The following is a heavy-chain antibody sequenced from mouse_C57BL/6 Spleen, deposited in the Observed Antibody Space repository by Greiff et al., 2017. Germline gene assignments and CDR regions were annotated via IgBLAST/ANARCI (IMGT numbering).Heavy chain of an antibody. CDR1: GYSFTGYY. J-gene: IGHJ2*01. CDR3: ARWYYGSFFDY. CDR2: INPSTGGT. V-gene: IGHV1-42*01. Sequence: EVQLVESGPELVKPGASVKISCKASGYSFTGYYMNWVKQSPEKSLEWIGEINPSTGGTTYNQKFKAKATLTVDKSSSTAYMQLKSLTSEDSAVYYCARWYYGSFFDYWGQGTTLTVSS. D-gene: IGHD1-2*01.